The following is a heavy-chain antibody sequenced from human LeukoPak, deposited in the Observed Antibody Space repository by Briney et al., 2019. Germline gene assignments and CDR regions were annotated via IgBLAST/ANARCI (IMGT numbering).Heavy chain of an antibody. CDR2: ISGSGGST. CDR1: GFTFSSYA. V-gene: IGHV3-23*01. D-gene: IGHD3-3*01. Sequence: GGSLRLSCAASGFTFSSYAMSWVRQAPGKGLEWVSAISGSGGSTCYADSVKGRFTISRDNSKNTLYLQMNSLRAEDTAVYYCAKDWYDFWSGYYPSHYYYYMDVWGKGTTVTVSS. J-gene: IGHJ6*03. CDR3: AKDWYDFWSGYYPSHYYYYMDV.